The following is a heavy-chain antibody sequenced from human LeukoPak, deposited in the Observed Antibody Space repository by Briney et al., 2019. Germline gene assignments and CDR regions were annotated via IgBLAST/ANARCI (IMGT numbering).Heavy chain of an antibody. CDR1: GFTFSTYA. CDR3: AKIMDPYYYYGMDV. CDR2: IWYDGSNK. J-gene: IGHJ6*02. Sequence: PGRSLRLSCAASGFTFSTYAMYWVRQAPGKGLEWVTVIWYDGSNKYYADSVKGRFTISRDNSKNTLYLQMNSLRAEDTAVYYCAKIMDPYYYYGMDVWGQGTTVTVSS. V-gene: IGHV3-33*06. D-gene: IGHD3-16*01.